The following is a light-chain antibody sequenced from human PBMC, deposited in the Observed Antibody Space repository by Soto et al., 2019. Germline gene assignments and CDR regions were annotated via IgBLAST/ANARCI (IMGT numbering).Light chain of an antibody. CDR3: QLFGNSPLLI. CDR2: GAS. V-gene: IGKV3-20*01. Sequence: EIVLTQSPDTLSLSPGERATLSGRASQIVSSNYLAWYQQRPGQTPRLLIYGASSRATGVPDRFSGSGSGTDFTLTISRLDPEDFSVYYCQLFGNSPLLIFGGGTKVDIK. J-gene: IGKJ4*01. CDR1: QIVSSNY.